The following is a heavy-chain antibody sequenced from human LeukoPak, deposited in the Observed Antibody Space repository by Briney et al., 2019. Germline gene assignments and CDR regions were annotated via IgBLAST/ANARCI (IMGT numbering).Heavy chain of an antibody. Sequence: GASVKVSCKASGGTFSSYSISWVRQAPGQGLEWMGGIIPIFGTANYAQKFQGRVTITADESTSTAYMELSSLRSEDTAVYYCARDHAYCGGDCYNWFDPWGQGTLVTVSS. CDR1: GGTFSSYS. CDR2: IIPIFGTA. D-gene: IGHD2-21*02. CDR3: ARDHAYCGGDCYNWFDP. J-gene: IGHJ5*02. V-gene: IGHV1-69*13.